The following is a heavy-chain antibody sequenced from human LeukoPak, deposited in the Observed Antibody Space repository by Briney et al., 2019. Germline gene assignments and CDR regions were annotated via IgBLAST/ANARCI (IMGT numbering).Heavy chain of an antibody. D-gene: IGHD3-3*01. V-gene: IGHV4-34*01. CDR2: INHSGST. CDR1: GGSFSGYY. CDR3: ARVGATIFGPYDAFDI. Sequence: SETLSLTCAVYGGSFSGYYWSWIRQPPGKGLEWIGEINHSGSTNYNPSLKSRVTISVDTSKNQFSLKLSSVTAADTAVYYCARVGATIFGPYDAFDIWGQGTMVTVSS. J-gene: IGHJ3*02.